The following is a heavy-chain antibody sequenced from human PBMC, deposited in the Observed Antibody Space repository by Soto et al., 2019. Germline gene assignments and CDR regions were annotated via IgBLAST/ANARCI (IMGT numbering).Heavy chain of an antibody. CDR1: GFTFSSYA. CDR2: ISYDGSNK. Sequence: VQLVESGGGVVQPGRSLRLSCAASGFTFSSYAMHWVRQAPGKGLEWVAVISYDGSNKYYADSVKGRFTISRDNSKNTLYLQMNSLRAEDTAVYYCARDGEGNCSGGSCFSIDYWGQGTLVTVSS. D-gene: IGHD2-15*01. V-gene: IGHV3-30-3*01. J-gene: IGHJ4*02. CDR3: ARDGEGNCSGGSCFSIDY.